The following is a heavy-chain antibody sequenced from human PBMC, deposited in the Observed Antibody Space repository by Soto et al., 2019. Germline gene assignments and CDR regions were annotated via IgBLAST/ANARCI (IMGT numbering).Heavy chain of an antibody. V-gene: IGHV1-69*02. CDR3: ASVCGFTNSYDCSGLYYFDY. J-gene: IGHJ4*02. Sequence: ASVKVSCKASGGTFSSYTISWVRQAPGQGLEWMGRINPILGIPNYAQKFQGRVTITRAKSTSTVYMELSSRRFEAMAAYLCASVCGFTNSYDCSGLYYFDYWGQGTLVTVSS. CDR2: INPILGIP. CDR1: GGTFSSYT. D-gene: IGHD3-22*01.